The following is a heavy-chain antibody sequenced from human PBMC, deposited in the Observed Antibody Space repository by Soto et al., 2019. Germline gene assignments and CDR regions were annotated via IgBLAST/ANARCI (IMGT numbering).Heavy chain of an antibody. CDR1: GFTFSSYS. V-gene: IGHV3-48*01. CDR2: ISSSSSTI. J-gene: IGHJ4*02. CDR3: ARVREEGNYYFRSGYSPPGY. Sequence: GGSLRLSCAASGFTFSSYSRNGVRRAPGQGLERVSYISSSSSTIYYADSVKGRFTISRYNAKNSLYLQMNSLRGEDTAVYYCARVREEGNYYFRSGYSPPGYWGQGTLVTVSS. D-gene: IGHD3-3*01.